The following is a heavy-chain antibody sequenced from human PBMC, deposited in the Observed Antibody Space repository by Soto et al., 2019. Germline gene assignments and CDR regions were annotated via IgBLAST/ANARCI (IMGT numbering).Heavy chain of an antibody. D-gene: IGHD3-22*01. J-gene: IGHJ6*02. CDR2: MNPNSGNT. V-gene: IGHV1-8*01. CDR1: GYTFTSYD. CDR3: ARGGSTMIVVVAYGMEV. Sequence: ASVKVSCKASGYTFTSYDINWVRQATGQGLEWMGWMNPNSGNTGYAQKFQGRVTMTRNTSISTAYMELSSLRSEDTAVYYCARGGSTMIVVVAYGMEVWGQGTTVTVSS.